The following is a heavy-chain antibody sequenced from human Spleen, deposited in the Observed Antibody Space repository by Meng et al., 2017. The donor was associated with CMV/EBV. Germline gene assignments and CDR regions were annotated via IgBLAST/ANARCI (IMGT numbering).Heavy chain of an antibody. CDR3: ARGGRSRFLEWLHHFDY. CDR2: IIPIFGTA. Sequence: GTFSSYAISWVRQAPGQGLEWMGGIIPIFGTANYAQKFQGRVTITTDESTSTAYMELSSLRSEDTAVYYCARGGRSRFLEWLHHFDYWGQGTLVTVSS. CDR1: GTFSSYA. J-gene: IGHJ4*02. V-gene: IGHV1-69*05. D-gene: IGHD3-3*01.